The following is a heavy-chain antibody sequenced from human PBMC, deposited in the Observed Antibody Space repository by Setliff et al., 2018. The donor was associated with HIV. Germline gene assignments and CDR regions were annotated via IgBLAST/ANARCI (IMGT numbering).Heavy chain of an antibody. V-gene: IGHV4-4*07. Sequence: SETLSLTCTVSGGSISSYYWNWIRQPAGKGLEWIGRIYTSGSTSYNPSLKSRVTMSVDTSKNQFSLKLSSVTVADTAVYYCARDRDYYYYMDVWGKGTTVTVSS. CDR3: ARDRDYYYYMDV. J-gene: IGHJ6*03. CDR1: GGSISSYY. CDR2: IYTSGST.